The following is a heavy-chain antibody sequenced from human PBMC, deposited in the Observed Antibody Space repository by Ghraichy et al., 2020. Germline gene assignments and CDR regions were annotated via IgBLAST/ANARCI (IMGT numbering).Heavy chain of an antibody. J-gene: IGHJ4*02. Sequence: GESLNISCVASGFTFSDYTMNWVRQAPGKGLEWVSSISSSSSYIYYTDSVKGRFTISRDNAKNSLYLQMNSLRAEDTAVYYCARDRRYNYAPGYWGQGTLVTVSS. CDR1: GFTFSDYT. CDR2: ISSSSSYI. V-gene: IGHV3-21*01. CDR3: ARDRRYNYAPGY. D-gene: IGHD5-18*01.